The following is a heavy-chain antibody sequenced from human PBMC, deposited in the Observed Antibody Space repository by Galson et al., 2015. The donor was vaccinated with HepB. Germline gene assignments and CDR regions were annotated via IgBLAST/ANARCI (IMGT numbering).Heavy chain of an antibody. CDR1: GLTFSSYA. Sequence: SLRLSCAASGLTFSSYAMHWVRQAPGKGLEWVAVISYDGSHKYYADSVKGRFTISRDNSKNTLYLQMNSLRAEDTAVYYCARDRGGPAAGTLYFDYWGQGTLVTVSS. J-gene: IGHJ4*02. D-gene: IGHD6-13*01. CDR3: ARDRGGPAAGTLYFDY. V-gene: IGHV3-30-3*01. CDR2: ISYDGSHK.